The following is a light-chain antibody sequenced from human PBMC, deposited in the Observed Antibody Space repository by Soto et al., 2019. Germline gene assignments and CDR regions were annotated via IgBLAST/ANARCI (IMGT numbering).Light chain of an antibody. Sequence: IQLTQSPSSLSASVGDRVTITCRASQGIGSFLAWYQQKPGKAPKLLIHAASTLQSGVPSRFSGSGSGTDFTLTISSLQPEDFETYYFQQLNSYPTFGGGTKVEIK. J-gene: IGKJ4*01. V-gene: IGKV1-9*01. CDR3: QQLNSYPT. CDR1: QGIGSF. CDR2: AAS.